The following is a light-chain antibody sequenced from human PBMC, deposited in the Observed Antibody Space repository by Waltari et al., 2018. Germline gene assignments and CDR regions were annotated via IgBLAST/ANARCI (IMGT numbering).Light chain of an antibody. V-gene: IGLV3-1*01. CDR2: QDT. CDR1: KLGDKY. CDR3: QAWDSSYARV. Sequence: SYELTQPTSVSVAPGQTASITCSGDKLGDKYACWYQQKPGQSPVLVIHQDTKRPSGIPERFSGSNSGNTATLTISRTQAIDEADYYCQAWDSSYARVFGGGTKLTVL. J-gene: IGLJ2*01.